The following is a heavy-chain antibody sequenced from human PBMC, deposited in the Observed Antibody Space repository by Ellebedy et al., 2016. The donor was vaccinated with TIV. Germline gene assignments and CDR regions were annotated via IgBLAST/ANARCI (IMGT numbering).Heavy chain of an antibody. CDR3: AKGFGGSCYSGLDY. CDR1: GFTFSSHA. Sequence: GGSLRLSXAASGFTFSSHAMSWVRQAPGKGLEWVSAISGSGGSTYYADSVKGRFTISRDNSKNTLYLQMNSLRAEDTAVYFCAKGFGGSCYSGLDYWGQGTLVTVSS. J-gene: IGHJ4*02. V-gene: IGHV3-23*01. D-gene: IGHD2-15*01. CDR2: ISGSGGST.